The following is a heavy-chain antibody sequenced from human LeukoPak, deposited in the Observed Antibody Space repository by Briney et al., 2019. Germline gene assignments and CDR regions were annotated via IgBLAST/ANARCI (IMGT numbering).Heavy chain of an antibody. CDR2: ISAYNGNT. J-gene: IGHJ5*02. Sequence: GASVKVSCKAFGYTFTGYWMHWVRQAPGQGLEWMGWISAYNGNTNYAQKLQGRVTMTTDTSTSTAYMELRSLRSDDTAVHYCARDSGWYHDYNWFDPWGQGTLVTVSS. V-gene: IGHV1-18*04. CDR1: GYTFTGYW. CDR3: ARDSGWYHDYNWFDP. D-gene: IGHD6-19*01.